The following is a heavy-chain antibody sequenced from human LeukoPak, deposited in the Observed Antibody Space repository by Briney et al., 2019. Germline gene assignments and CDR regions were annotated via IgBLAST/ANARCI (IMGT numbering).Heavy chain of an antibody. CDR1: GYSFTSYW. Sequence: GESLKISCKGSGYSFTSYWIGWVRQMPGKGLEWMGIIYPGDSDTRYSPSFQGQVTISADKSISTAYLQWSSLKASDTAMYYCARRVRSYDFWSGLKDTAFDYWGQGTLVTVSS. J-gene: IGHJ4*02. CDR2: IYPGDSDT. D-gene: IGHD3-3*01. CDR3: ARRVRSYDFWSGLKDTAFDY. V-gene: IGHV5-51*01.